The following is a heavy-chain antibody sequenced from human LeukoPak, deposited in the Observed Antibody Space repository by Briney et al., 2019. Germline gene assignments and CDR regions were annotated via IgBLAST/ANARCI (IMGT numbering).Heavy chain of an antibody. CDR2: INPSGGST. V-gene: IGHV1-46*01. CDR1: RYSFTSYY. Sequence: ASVKVSCKASRYSFTSYYMHWVRQAPGQGLEWMGIINPSGGSTSHAQKFQGRVTMTGDTSTSTVYMELSSLRSEDTAVYYCARARDYYDSSGYYSYDYWGQGTLVTVSS. J-gene: IGHJ4*02. CDR3: ARARDYYDSSGYYSYDY. D-gene: IGHD3-22*01.